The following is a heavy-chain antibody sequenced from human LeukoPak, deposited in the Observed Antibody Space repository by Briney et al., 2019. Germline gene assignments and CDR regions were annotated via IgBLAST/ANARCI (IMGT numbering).Heavy chain of an antibody. CDR1: GFTFSSYA. CDR3: ARAYYDFWSGYYTGISGPVPYGMDV. Sequence: GGSLRLSCAASGFTFSSYAMHWVRQAPGKGLEWVAVIWYDGSNKYYADSVKGRFTISRDNSKNTLYLQMNSLRAEDTAVYYCARAYYDFWSGYYTGISGPVPYGMDVWGQGITVTVSS. V-gene: IGHV3-33*08. J-gene: IGHJ6*02. D-gene: IGHD3-3*01. CDR2: IWYDGSNK.